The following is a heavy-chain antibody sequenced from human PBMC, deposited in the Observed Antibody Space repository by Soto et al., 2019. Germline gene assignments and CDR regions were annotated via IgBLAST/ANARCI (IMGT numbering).Heavy chain of an antibody. J-gene: IGHJ5*02. Sequence: GGSLRLSCAASGFTVSSNYMSWVRQAPGKGLEWVSVIYSGGSTYYADSVKGRFTISRDNSKNTLYLQMNSLRAEDTAVYYCARWELPDNWFDPWGQGTLVTVSS. V-gene: IGHV3-53*01. CDR2: IYSGGST. D-gene: IGHD1-26*01. CDR3: ARWELPDNWFDP. CDR1: GFTVSSNY.